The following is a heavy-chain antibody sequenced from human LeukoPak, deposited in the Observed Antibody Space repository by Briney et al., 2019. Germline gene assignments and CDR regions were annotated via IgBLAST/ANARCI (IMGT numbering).Heavy chain of an antibody. CDR2: ISYDGSNK. Sequence: PGGSLRLSCAASGFTFSSYGMHWVRQAPGKGLEWVAVISYDGSNKYYADSVKGRFTISRDNSKNTLYLQMNSLRAEDTAVYYCASSGGSSSPFLLDYWGQGTLVTVSS. CDR1: GFTFSSYG. CDR3: ASSGGSSSPFLLDY. D-gene: IGHD2-15*01. J-gene: IGHJ4*02. V-gene: IGHV3-30*03.